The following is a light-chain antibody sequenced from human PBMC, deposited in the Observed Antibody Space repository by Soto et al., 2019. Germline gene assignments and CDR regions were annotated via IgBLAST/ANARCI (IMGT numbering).Light chain of an antibody. CDR1: SSDLAIYNY. CDR3: SSYTDSSNYV. Sequence: QSVLTQPASVSGSPGQSITISCTGTSSDLAIYNYVSWYQQQPGKAPKLMIYQATNRPSGFSNRFSGPRSGNTASLTISGLQAEDEADYYCSSYTDSSNYVFGTGTKVTVL. J-gene: IGLJ1*01. CDR2: QAT. V-gene: IGLV2-14*01.